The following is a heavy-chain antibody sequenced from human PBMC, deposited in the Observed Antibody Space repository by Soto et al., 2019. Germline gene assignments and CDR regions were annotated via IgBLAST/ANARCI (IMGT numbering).Heavy chain of an antibody. CDR1: GGSISSGHYC. J-gene: IGHJ4*02. CDR2: IYYSGST. D-gene: IGHD3-3*01. Sequence: QVQLQESGPGLVKPSQTLSLTCTVSGGSISSGHYCSSWIRQPPGKSLEWIGYIYYSGSTYYNPSLKSRDTISVDTSKNQFSLKLSSVTAADTAVYYCAQRNYDFWTWGQGTLVTVSS. V-gene: IGHV4-30-4*01. CDR3: AQRNYDFWT.